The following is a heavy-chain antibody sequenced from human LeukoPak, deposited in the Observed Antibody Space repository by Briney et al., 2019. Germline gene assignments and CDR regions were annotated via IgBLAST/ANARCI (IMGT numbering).Heavy chain of an antibody. Sequence: PGGSLRPSQPAAAFTFSESYMSSTRQAPGKGLEWVSYISSSDTYTNYADSVKGRFTISRDNAKNSLYLQMNSLRAEDTAVYYCARGPYSSGSSADYWGQGTLVTVSS. CDR3: ARGPYSSGSSADY. CDR2: ISSSDTYT. D-gene: IGHD6-19*01. V-gene: IGHV3-11*06. J-gene: IGHJ4*02. CDR1: AFTFSESY.